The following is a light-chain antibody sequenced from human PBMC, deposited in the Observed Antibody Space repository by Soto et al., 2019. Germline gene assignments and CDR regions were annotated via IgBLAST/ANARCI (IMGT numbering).Light chain of an antibody. CDR3: SSYTGSGTYV. J-gene: IGLJ1*01. V-gene: IGLV2-14*01. Sequence: QSALTQPASVSGSPGQSITISCTGTSSDVGGYNYVSWYQQHPGKAPKLMIYEGSKRPSGVSNRFSGSKSANTASLTISGLQAEDEADYYCSSYTGSGTYVFGTGTKVTVL. CDR2: EGS. CDR1: SSDVGGYNY.